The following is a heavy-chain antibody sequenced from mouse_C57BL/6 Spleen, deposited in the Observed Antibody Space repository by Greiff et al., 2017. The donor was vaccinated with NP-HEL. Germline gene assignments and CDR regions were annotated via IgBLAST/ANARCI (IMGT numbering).Heavy chain of an antibody. CDR1: GYTFTDYY. D-gene: IGHD1-1*01. J-gene: IGHJ3*01. Sequence: QVQLQQSGAELVRPGASVKLSCKASGYTFTDYYINWVKQRPGQGLEWIARIYPGSGNTYYNEKFKGKATLTAEKSSSTAYMQLSSLTSEDSAVYFCAREGSSSAWFAYWGQGTLVTVSA. CDR3: AREGSSSAWFAY. V-gene: IGHV1-76*01. CDR2: IYPGSGNT.